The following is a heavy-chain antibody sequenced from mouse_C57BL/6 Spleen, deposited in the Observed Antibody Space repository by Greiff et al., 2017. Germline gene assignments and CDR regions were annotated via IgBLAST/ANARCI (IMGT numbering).Heavy chain of an antibody. CDR2: INPGSGGT. CDR1: GYAFTNYL. D-gene: IGHD2-12*01. J-gene: IGHJ4*01. CDR3: ARSGTYYSYAMDY. Sequence: VQLQESGAELVRPGTSVKVSCKASGYAFTNYLIEWVKQRPGPGLEWIGGINPGSGGTNYNEKFKGKATLTADKSSSTAYMQLSSLTSEDSAVYYGARSGTYYSYAMDYWGQGTSVTVSS. V-gene: IGHV1-54*01.